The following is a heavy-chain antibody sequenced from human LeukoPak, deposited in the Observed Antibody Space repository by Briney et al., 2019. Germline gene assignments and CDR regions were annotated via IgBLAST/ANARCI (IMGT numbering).Heavy chain of an antibody. Sequence: GGSLRLSCAASGFTFSSYAMSWVRQAPGKGLEWVSAISGSGGSTYYADSVKGRFTISRDNSKHTLYLQMNSLRAEDTAVYYCAEGTTVTTFGYWGQGTLVTVSS. CDR1: GFTFSSYA. J-gene: IGHJ4*02. CDR3: AEGTTVTTFGY. V-gene: IGHV3-23*01. D-gene: IGHD4-17*01. CDR2: ISGSGGST.